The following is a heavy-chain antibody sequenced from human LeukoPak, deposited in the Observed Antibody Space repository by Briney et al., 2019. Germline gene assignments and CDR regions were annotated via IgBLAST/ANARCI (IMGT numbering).Heavy chain of an antibody. V-gene: IGHV4-34*01. J-gene: IGHJ4*02. Sequence: SETLSLTCGIYGGSFRGYYWSWIRQPPGKGLEWIGEISHSGGTNYNPSLKSRVTISGDTSKNQFSLTLSSVTAADTAVYYCARTLDTTGYFRNFDYWGQGSPVTVSS. CDR3: ARTLDTTGYFRNFDY. CDR1: GGSFRGYY. D-gene: IGHD3-9*01. CDR2: ISHSGGT.